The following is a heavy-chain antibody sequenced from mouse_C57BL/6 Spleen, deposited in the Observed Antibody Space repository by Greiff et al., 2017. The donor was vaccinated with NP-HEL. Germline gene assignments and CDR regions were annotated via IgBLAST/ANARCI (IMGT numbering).Heavy chain of an antibody. V-gene: IGHV5-17*02. CDR2: ISSGSSTI. CDR3: ARSYYGSMDY. Sequence: DVKLVESGGGLVQPGGSRKLSCAASGFTFSSFGMHWVRQAPERGLEWVAYISSGSSTIYYADTVKGRFTIFRDIHKNTLFLQITSIRSEDTAMYYSARSYYGSMDYWGQGTSVNVPS. CDR1: GFTFSSFG. D-gene: IGHD1-1*01. J-gene: IGHJ4*01.